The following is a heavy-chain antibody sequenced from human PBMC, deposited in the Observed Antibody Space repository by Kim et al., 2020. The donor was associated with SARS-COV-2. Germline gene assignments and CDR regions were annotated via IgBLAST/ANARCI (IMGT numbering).Heavy chain of an antibody. Sequence: SVKVSCKATGGSIRSHVINWVRQAPGQGLEWVGGIVPVFGAKNYAQRFRGRVTITADESTNTAYMEVSSLRFEETATYYCARIHISDDNYFDPWCQGSL. D-gene: IGHD4-4*01. J-gene: IGHJ5*02. CDR1: GGSIRSHV. CDR2: IVPVFGAK. V-gene: IGHV1-69*13. CDR3: ARIHISDDNYFDP.